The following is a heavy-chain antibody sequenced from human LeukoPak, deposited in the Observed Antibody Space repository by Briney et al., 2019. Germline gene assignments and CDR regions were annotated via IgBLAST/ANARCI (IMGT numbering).Heavy chain of an antibody. D-gene: IGHD5-18*01. Sequence: GGSLRLSCAASGFTFRNAWMSWVRQAPGEGLEWVGRIKSKTDGGTTDYTAPVRGRFNISRDDSKNTLYLQMNSLKTEDTAVYYYTTDLAAMIRAVDYWGQGTLVTVSS. V-gene: IGHV3-15*01. CDR3: TTDLAAMIRAVDY. J-gene: IGHJ4*02. CDR1: GFTFRNAW. CDR2: IKSKTDGGTT.